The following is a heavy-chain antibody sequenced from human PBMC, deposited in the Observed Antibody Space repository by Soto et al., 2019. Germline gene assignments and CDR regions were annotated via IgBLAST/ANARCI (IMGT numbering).Heavy chain of an antibody. V-gene: IGHV1-18*01. CDR1: GYTFTNYG. CDR3: ARSYYYESSGYSAIFDY. D-gene: IGHD3-22*01. J-gene: IGHJ4*02. CDR2: ISAYNGNT. Sequence: ASVKVSCKASGYTFTNYGVSWVRQAPGQGLEWMGWISAYNGNTNYAQNLQGRVTLTTDTSTSTAYMDLRSLRSDDTAIYYCARSYYYESSGYSAIFDYWGQGTLVTVSS.